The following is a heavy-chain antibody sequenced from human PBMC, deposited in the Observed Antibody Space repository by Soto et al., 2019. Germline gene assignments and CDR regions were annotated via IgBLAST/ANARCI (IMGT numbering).Heavy chain of an antibody. J-gene: IGHJ4*02. Sequence: PGGSLRLSCEASGFSFSSFAMNWVRQAPGRGLEWVSYISDDGASIYYADSLKGRFTSSRDNAKNSLSLQMNNLRAEDTAVYYCARENSVQAWLHHFDHWGRGTLVTVSS. V-gene: IGHV3-48*03. D-gene: IGHD5-18*01. CDR3: ARENSVQAWLHHFDH. CDR2: ISDDGASI. CDR1: GFSFSSFA.